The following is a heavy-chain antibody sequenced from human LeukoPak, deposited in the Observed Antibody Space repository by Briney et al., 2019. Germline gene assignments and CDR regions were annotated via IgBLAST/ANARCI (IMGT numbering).Heavy chain of an antibody. CDR2: IYYSGST. J-gene: IGHJ5*02. Sequence: SETLSLTCTVSGGSISSYYWGWIRQPPGKGLEWIGSIYYSGSTYYNPSLKSRVTISVDTSKNQFSLKLSSVTAADTAVYYCARQSIKLVRGVIINWFDPWGQGTLVTVSS. CDR3: ARQSIKLVRGVIINWFDP. D-gene: IGHD3-10*01. CDR1: GGSISSYY. V-gene: IGHV4-39*01.